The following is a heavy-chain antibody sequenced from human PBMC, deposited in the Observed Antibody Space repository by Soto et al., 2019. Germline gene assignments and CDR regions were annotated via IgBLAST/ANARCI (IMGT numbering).Heavy chain of an antibody. CDR1: GFTFRNHW. V-gene: IGHV3-7*03. CDR2: IKQDGSEK. J-gene: IGHJ4*02. Sequence: GGSLRLSCEASGFTFRNHWMTWVRQAPGRGLEWVANIKQDGSEKYYVDSVKGRFIISRDNARNSLYLQMNSLRAEDTAVYYCASSHSDVYYYGVFDYWGQGTLVTVSS. D-gene: IGHD3-10*01. CDR3: ASSHSDVYYYGVFDY.